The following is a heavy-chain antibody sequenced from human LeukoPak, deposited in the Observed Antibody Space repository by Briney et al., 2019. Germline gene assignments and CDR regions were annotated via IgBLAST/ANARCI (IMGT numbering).Heavy chain of an antibody. CDR3: AKHAESGYDQFDR. V-gene: IGHV4-59*08. J-gene: IGHJ5*02. Sequence: SETLSLTCSVSGGSISSYYWSWIRQPPGKGLDWIGYIYYSGNINYKSPLKSRVTISGDTSKNQFSLKLSSVTAADTAMYYCAKHAESGYDQFDRWGQGTLVTVSS. D-gene: IGHD5-12*01. CDR2: IYYSGNI. CDR1: GGSISSYY.